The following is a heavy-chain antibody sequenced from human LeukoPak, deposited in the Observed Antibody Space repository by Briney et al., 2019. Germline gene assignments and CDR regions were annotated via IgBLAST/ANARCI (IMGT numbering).Heavy chain of an antibody. D-gene: IGHD6-13*01. CDR1: GFTFSDYY. J-gene: IGHJ4*02. CDR3: ARDWIAATGTNDY. Sequence: GGSLRLSCAASGFTFSDYYMSWVRQAPGKGLEWVSYISPTGTAMYYADSVKGRFTISRDNAKNSLYLQMNSLRAEDTAVYLCARDWIAATGTNDYWGQGTLVTVSS. CDR2: ISPTGTAM. V-gene: IGHV3-11*01.